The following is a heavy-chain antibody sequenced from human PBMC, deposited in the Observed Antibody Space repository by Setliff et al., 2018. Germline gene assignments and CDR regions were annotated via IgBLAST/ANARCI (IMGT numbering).Heavy chain of an antibody. CDR2: ISGSGGST. J-gene: IGHJ4*02. CDR1: GFTFSSYA. Sequence: GESLKISCAASGFTFSSYAMSWVRQAPGKGLEWVSGISGSGGSTYYADSVKGRFTISRDNSKNTLYLQMNSLRAEDTAVYYCAKGLYSTGGYDYWGQGTLVTVSS. CDR3: AKGLYSTGGYDY. D-gene: IGHD6-19*01. V-gene: IGHV3-23*01.